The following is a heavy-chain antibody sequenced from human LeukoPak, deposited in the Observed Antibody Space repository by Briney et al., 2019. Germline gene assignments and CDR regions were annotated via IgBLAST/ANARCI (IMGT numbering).Heavy chain of an antibody. CDR3: ARDVVAAPGSDNWFDP. CDR2: TYSDGST. Sequence: PSETLSLTCTVSGGSLSGFYWSWIRQSPRLGLEWIGLTYSDGSTMYNPSLTSRVTISVDTSKNQISLRLTSVTAADTAIYYCARDVVAAPGSDNWFDPWGQGTLVTVSS. CDR1: GGSLSGFY. J-gene: IGHJ5*02. V-gene: IGHV4-59*01. D-gene: IGHD6-13*01.